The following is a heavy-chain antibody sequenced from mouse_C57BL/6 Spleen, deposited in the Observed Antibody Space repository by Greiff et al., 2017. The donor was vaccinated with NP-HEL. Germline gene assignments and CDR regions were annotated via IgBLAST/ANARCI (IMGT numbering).Heavy chain of an antibody. D-gene: IGHD2-12*01. Sequence: VQLQQSGAELVKPGASVKLSCKASGYTFTEYTIHWVKQRSGQGLEWIGWFYPGSGSIKYNEKFKDKATLTADKSSSTVYMELRRLTSEDSAVYFCARHEGKPYDGSPYFDVWGTGTTVTVSS. J-gene: IGHJ1*03. V-gene: IGHV1-62-2*01. CDR2: FYPGSGSI. CDR3: ARHEGKPYDGSPYFDV. CDR1: GYTFTEYT.